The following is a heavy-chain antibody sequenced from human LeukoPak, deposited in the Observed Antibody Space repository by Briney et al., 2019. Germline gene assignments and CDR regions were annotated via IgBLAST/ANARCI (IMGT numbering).Heavy chain of an antibody. CDR1: GGSISSYY. Sequence: PSETLSLTCTVSGGSISSYYWSWIRQPAGKGLEWIGRIYTSGSTNYNPFLKSRVTMSVDTSKNQFSLKLSSVTAADTAVYYCARDYLGYCSSTSCSNTLKYYYYGMDVWGQGTTVTVSS. CDR2: IYTSGST. V-gene: IGHV4-4*07. D-gene: IGHD2-2*01. J-gene: IGHJ6*02. CDR3: ARDYLGYCSSTSCSNTLKYYYYGMDV.